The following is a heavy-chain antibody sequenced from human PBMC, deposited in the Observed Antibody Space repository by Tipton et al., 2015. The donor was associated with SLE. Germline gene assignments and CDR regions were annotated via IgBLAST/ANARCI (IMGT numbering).Heavy chain of an antibody. D-gene: IGHD4-11*01. V-gene: IGHV4-34*01. CDR1: GGSFSGYY. CDR3: ARRSTYVWYFDL. Sequence: TLSLTCAVYGGSFSGYYWSWIRQPPGKGLEWIGEIKHSGITNYNPSLKGRVTISGDTPKNQFSLSLTSVTAVDTAVYYCARRSTYVWYFDLWGRGTLVAVSS. J-gene: IGHJ2*01. CDR2: IKHSGIT.